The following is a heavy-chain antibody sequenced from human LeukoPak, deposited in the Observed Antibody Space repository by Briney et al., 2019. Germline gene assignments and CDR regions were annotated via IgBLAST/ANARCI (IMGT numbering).Heavy chain of an antibody. D-gene: IGHD5-18*01. CDR2: ISSSSSYI. Sequence: GGSLRLSCAASGFTFSSYSVNWVRQAPGKGLEWVSSISSSSSYIYYADSVKGRFTISRDNAKNSLYLQMNSLRAEDTAVYYCARRGYSYGALDYWGQGTLVTVSS. J-gene: IGHJ4*02. V-gene: IGHV3-21*01. CDR1: GFTFSSYS. CDR3: ARRGYSYGALDY.